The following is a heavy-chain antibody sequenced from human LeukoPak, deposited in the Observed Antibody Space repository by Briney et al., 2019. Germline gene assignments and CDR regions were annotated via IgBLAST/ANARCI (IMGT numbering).Heavy chain of an antibody. Sequence: SETLSLTCTVSGGSISSYYWSWIRQPPGTGLEWIGNIYYSGSTNYNPPLKSRVTISVDTSKNQFSLNLTSVTAADAAVYYCARAARGWYFDHWGQGTLVTVSS. CDR1: GGSISSYY. CDR2: IYYSGST. D-gene: IGHD3-10*01. V-gene: IGHV4-59*01. CDR3: ARAARGWYFDH. J-gene: IGHJ4*02.